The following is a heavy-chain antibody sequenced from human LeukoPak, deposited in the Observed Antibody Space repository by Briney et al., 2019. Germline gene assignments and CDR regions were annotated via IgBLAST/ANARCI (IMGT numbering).Heavy chain of an antibody. V-gene: IGHV3-30*02. J-gene: IGHJ1*01. Sequence: GGSLRLFCAASGFTFSSYGMHWVRQAPGKGLEWVAFIRYDGSNKYYADSVKGRFTISRDNSKNTLYLQMNSLRAEDTAVYYCAKVGHDYGGNSGGLMPEYFQHWGQGTLVTVSS. CDR2: IRYDGSNK. D-gene: IGHD4-23*01. CDR3: AKVGHDYGGNSGGLMPEYFQH. CDR1: GFTFSSYG.